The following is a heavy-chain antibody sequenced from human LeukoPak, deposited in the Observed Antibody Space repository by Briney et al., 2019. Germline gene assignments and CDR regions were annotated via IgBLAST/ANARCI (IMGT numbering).Heavy chain of an antibody. CDR2: MHYSGYT. CDR1: GGSISSYH. CDR3: ARDAGTGWYFDL. J-gene: IGHJ2*01. D-gene: IGHD3/OR15-3a*01. Sequence: SETLSLTSTVSGGSISSYHWSWIRQPPGKGLEWIGYMHYSGYTSYMRSLRGRVTISVDTSKNQLSLKLNSVTAADTAVYFCARDAGTGWYFDLWGRGTLVTVSS. V-gene: IGHV4-59*01.